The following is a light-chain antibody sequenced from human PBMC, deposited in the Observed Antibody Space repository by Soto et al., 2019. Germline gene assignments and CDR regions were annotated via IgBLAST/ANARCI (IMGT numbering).Light chain of an antibody. Sequence: PLQRVTLSCRASQSVSSSSLTWYQQKPGQAPRLLIYGASTRATCIPARFSGSGSGTDFTLTLSSLQPEDFAVYYCQRGITFGQGTRLEIK. CDR1: QSVSSSS. V-gene: IGKV3D-7*01. CDR3: QRGIT. CDR2: GAS. J-gene: IGKJ5*01.